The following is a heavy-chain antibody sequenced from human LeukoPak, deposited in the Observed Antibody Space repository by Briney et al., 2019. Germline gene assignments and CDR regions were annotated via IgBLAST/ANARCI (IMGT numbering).Heavy chain of an antibody. CDR2: IRSKAYGGTT. CDR3: TRDLHGDYEIVDY. V-gene: IGHV3-49*03. Sequence: GGSLRLSCAASGFTFGDYGMSWFRQAPGKGLEWLGFIRSKAYGGTTEYAASVKGRFTISRDDSKTIAYLQKNSLKTEDTAVYYCTRDLHGDYEIVDYWGQGTLVTVSS. CDR1: GFTFGDYG. D-gene: IGHD4-17*01. J-gene: IGHJ4*02.